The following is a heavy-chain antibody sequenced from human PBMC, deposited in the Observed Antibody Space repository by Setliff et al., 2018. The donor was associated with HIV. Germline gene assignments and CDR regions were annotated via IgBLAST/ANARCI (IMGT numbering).Heavy chain of an antibody. D-gene: IGHD5-18*01. CDR3: AAWGPRYSYAPYFFDS. CDR2: INDSGST. J-gene: IGHJ4*02. Sequence: PSETLSLTCAVYNGSFSGYYWTWIRQPPGKGLEWIGEINDSGSTNYSPSLKSRVTISVDASRNQFSLRLSSVTAAETAVYYCAAWGPRYSYAPYFFDSWGQGTLVTVSS. V-gene: IGHV4-34*01. CDR1: NGSFSGYY.